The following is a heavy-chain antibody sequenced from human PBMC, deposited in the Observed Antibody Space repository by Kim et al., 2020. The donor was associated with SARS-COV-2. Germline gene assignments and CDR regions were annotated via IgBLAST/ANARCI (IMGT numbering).Heavy chain of an antibody. Sequence: GGSLRLSCAASGFTFSNAWMSWVRQAPGKGLEWVGRIKSKTDGGTTDYAAPVKGRFTISRDDSKNTLYLQMNSLKTEDTAVYYCTTDEGEWGELLPTDAFDIWGQGTMVTVSS. J-gene: IGHJ3*02. CDR2: IKSKTDGGTT. D-gene: IGHD1-26*01. CDR3: TTDEGEWGELLPTDAFDI. V-gene: IGHV3-15*01. CDR1: GFTFSNAW.